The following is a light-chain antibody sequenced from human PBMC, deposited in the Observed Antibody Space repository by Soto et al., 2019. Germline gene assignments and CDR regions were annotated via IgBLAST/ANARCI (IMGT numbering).Light chain of an antibody. CDR1: QSVSSS. Sequence: DIQMTQFPSSLSASVGDRVTITCRASQSVSSSLNWYQQKPGKAPNLLISAASNLQTGVPSRFSGSGSGTDGTLTISGLQHEDVATYYCQQSYSIPRTFGGGTKVDIK. CDR3: QQSYSIPRT. V-gene: IGKV1-39*01. J-gene: IGKJ4*01. CDR2: AAS.